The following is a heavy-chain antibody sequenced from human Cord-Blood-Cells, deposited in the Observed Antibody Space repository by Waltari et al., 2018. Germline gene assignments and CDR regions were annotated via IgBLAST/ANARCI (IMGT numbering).Heavy chain of an antibody. CDR3: ARGLGYCSSTSCYFDY. J-gene: IGHJ4*02. V-gene: IGHV1-8*03. CDR2: MNPNSGNT. Sequence: QVQLVKSGAEVKKPGASVKVSCKASGYTFTSYDITWLRQPTGQVLEWMGWMNPNSGNTGYAQKFQGRVTITRNTSISTAYMELSSLRSEDTAVYYCARGLGYCSSTSCYFDYWGQGTLVTVSS. CDR1: GYTFTSYD. D-gene: IGHD2-2*01.